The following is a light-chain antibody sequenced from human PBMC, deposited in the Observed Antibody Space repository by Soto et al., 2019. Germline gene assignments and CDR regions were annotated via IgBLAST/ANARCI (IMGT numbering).Light chain of an antibody. Sequence: DIQVTQSPSTLSASVGDRVTITCRTSQNINTWLAWFQKKPGKAPKVQISKASTLESGVPSRFSGDGSGTEFTLTITSLQTEDLAPYYYQQYGANSPWTFGRGTKVEIK. CDR2: KAS. CDR3: QQYGANSPWT. V-gene: IGKV1-5*03. CDR1: QNINTW. J-gene: IGKJ1*01.